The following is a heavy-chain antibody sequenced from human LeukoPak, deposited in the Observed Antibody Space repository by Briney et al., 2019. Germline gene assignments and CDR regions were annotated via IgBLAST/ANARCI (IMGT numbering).Heavy chain of an antibody. D-gene: IGHD6-13*01. CDR3: ARVETAAGFAFDY. V-gene: IGHV3-30-3*01. J-gene: IGHJ4*02. CDR2: ISYDGSNK. Sequence: GGSLRLSCAASGFTFSSYAMHWVRQAPGKGLEWVAVISYDGSNKYYADSVKGRFTISRDNSKNTLYLQMNSLRAEDTAVYYCARVETAAGFAFDYWGQGTLVTVSS. CDR1: GFTFSSYA.